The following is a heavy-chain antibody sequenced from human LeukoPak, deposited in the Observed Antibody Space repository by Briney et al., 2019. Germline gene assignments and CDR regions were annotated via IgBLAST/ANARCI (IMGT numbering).Heavy chain of an antibody. CDR3: ARDHYSNYERDAFDI. Sequence: ASVKVSCKASVYTFTSYGISWVRQAPGQGLEWMGGIIPIFGTANYAQKFQGRVTITADKSTNTAYMELSSLRSEDTAVYYCARDHYSNYERDAFDIWGQGTMVTVSS. CDR1: VYTFTSYG. V-gene: IGHV1-69*06. CDR2: IIPIFGTA. J-gene: IGHJ3*02. D-gene: IGHD4-11*01.